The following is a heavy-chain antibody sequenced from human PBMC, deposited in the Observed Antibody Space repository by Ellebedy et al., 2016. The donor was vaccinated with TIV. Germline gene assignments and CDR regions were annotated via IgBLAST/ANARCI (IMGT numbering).Heavy chain of an antibody. V-gene: IGHV4-34*10. D-gene: IGHD3-3*01. CDR2: INDSGSA. Sequence: SETLSLTXAVYGDSFSGYYWTWIRQPPGKGLTWIGKINDSGSADYNPSLKSRVTMSVDTSKNQFSLKLSSVTAADTAVYYCARAEGGGRFLRWGRGTLVTVSS. CDR3: ARAEGGGRFLR. CDR1: GDSFSGYY. J-gene: IGHJ4*02.